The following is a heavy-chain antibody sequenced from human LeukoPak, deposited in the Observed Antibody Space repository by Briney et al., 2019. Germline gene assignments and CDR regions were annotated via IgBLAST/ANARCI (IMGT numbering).Heavy chain of an antibody. CDR2: MSGGGTT. CDR1: GLTFSSHT. CDR3: AKLFGDYGDDY. J-gene: IGHJ4*02. Sequence: GGSLRLSCAASGLTFSSHTMSWVRQAPGKGLEWVSAMSGGGTTYYADSVKGRFTISRDSSKNTLYLQMSSLGAEDTAIYYCAKLFGDYGDDYWGQGTLVTVSS. V-gene: IGHV3-23*01. D-gene: IGHD3-10*01.